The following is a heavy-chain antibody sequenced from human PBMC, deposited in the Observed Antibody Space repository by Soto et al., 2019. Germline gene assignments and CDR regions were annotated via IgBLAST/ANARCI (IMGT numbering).Heavy chain of an antibody. CDR3: AREEGQASRWDY. Sequence: QVQLQESGPGLVKPSETLSLTCTVSGGSVSSGSYYWSWIRQPPGKGLEWIGYIYYSGSTNYNPSLKSRVTISVDTSKNQFSLKLSSVTAADPAVYYCAREEGQASRWDYWGQGTLVTVSS. D-gene: IGHD2-15*01. CDR1: GGSVSSGSYY. CDR2: IYYSGST. V-gene: IGHV4-61*01. J-gene: IGHJ4*02.